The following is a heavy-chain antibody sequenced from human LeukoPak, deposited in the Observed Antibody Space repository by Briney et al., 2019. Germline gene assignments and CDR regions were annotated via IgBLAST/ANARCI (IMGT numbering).Heavy chain of an antibody. V-gene: IGHV4-34*01. D-gene: IGHD3-9*01. CDR3: ARGDSYYDILTGYYRGDYGGNSFDY. Sequence: SETLSLTCAVYGGSFSGYYWSWIRQPPGKGLEWIGEINHSGSTNYNPSLKSRVTISVDTSKNQFSLKLSSVTAADTAVYYCARGDSYYDILTGYYRGDYGGNSFDYWGQGTLVTVSS. J-gene: IGHJ4*02. CDR2: INHSGST. CDR1: GGSFSGYY.